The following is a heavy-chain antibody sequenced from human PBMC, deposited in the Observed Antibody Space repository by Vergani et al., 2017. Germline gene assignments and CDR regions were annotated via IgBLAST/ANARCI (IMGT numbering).Heavy chain of an antibody. CDR2: IFYSGTT. V-gene: IGHV4-31*11. CDR1: GGSISSGDHC. Sequence: QVQLQESGPGVVKPSQTLSLPCAVSGGSISSGDHCWTWIRQRPGKGLEWIGYIFYSGTTYDNPSLRSRLTISVDTSQNQFSLKLRSVTAADTAVYYCARFYTQMPATSHVYYMDVWGKGTTVVVSS. CDR3: ARFYTQMPATSHVYYMDV. D-gene: IGHD6-25*01. J-gene: IGHJ6*03.